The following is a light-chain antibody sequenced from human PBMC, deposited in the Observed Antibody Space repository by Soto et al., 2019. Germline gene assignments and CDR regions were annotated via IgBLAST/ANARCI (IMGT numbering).Light chain of an antibody. CDR1: QSISSS. V-gene: IGKV3-15*01. J-gene: IGKJ1*01. CDR3: QQYNNWPRT. CDR2: GAS. Sequence: EIVLTQSPFSLSLSAGDRATISCRASQSISSSLDWYQQKPGQAPRLLISGASTLETGIPARFSGSGSGTEFTLTISSRQSEDFAVYYCQQYNNWPRTFGQGTKVDIK.